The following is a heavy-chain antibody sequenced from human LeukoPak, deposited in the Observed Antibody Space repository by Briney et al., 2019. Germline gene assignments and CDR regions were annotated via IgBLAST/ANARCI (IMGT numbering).Heavy chain of an antibody. J-gene: IGHJ6*02. CDR1: GYSITSGYY. CDR3: ARDTTYYDILTGSAFTGYYGMDV. Sequence: SETLSLTCTVSGYSITSGYYWGWIRQPPGKGLEWIGNIYHSGSTYYNPSLKSRVTISVDTSKNQFSLKLSSVTAADTAVYYCARDTTYYDILTGSAFTGYYGMDVWGQGTTVTVSS. V-gene: IGHV4-38-2*02. CDR2: IYHSGST. D-gene: IGHD3-9*01.